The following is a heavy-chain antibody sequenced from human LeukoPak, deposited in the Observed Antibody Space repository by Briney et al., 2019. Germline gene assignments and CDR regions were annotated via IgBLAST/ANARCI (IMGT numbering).Heavy chain of an antibody. V-gene: IGHV4-34*01. CDR1: GGSFSGYH. J-gene: IGHJ4*02. D-gene: IGHD6-13*01. CDR3: ARVEEYSSSWFDY. CDR2: INHSGST. Sequence: SETLSLTCAVYGGSFSGYHWSWIRQPPGKGLEWIGEINHSGSTNYNPSLKSRVTISVDTSKNQFSLKLSSVTAADTAVYYCARVEEYSSSWFDYWGQGTLVTVSS.